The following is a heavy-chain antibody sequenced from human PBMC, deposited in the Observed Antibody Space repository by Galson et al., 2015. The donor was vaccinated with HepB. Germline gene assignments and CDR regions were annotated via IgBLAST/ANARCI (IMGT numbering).Heavy chain of an antibody. D-gene: IGHD6-19*01. Sequence: SLRLSCAASGFTFSSYGMHWVRQAPGKGLEWVAVIWYDGSNKYYADSVKGRFTISRDNSKNTLYLQMNSLRAEDTAVYYCARDQSREQWLVRPGREPPDYWGQGTLVTVSS. J-gene: IGHJ4*02. CDR1: GFTFSSYG. V-gene: IGHV3-33*01. CDR2: IWYDGSNK. CDR3: ARDQSREQWLVRPGREPPDY.